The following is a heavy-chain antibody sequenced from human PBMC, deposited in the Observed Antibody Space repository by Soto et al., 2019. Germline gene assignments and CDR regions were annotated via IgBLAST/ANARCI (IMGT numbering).Heavy chain of an antibody. CDR3: AREGFYSGSGTYSPPRYYGMDG. CDR2: ISDYNGNT. Sequence: QVHLVQSGGEVKKPGASVKVSCRASGYTFSNYGISWVRQAPGQGLEWMGWISDYNGNTFYGKKFQGRVTMTTDTSTRTAFMELRSLRSDDTAVYYCAREGFYSGSGTYSPPRYYGMDGWGQGTTVTVSS. CDR1: GYTFSNYG. D-gene: IGHD3-10*01. J-gene: IGHJ6*02. V-gene: IGHV1-18*01.